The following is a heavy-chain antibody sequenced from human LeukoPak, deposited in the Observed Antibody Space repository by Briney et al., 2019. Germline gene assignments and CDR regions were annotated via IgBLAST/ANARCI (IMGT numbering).Heavy chain of an antibody. D-gene: IGHD4-17*01. J-gene: IGHJ3*02. CDR1: GITLSNYG. V-gene: IGHV4-59*01. CDR3: ARDPTTVTKGLDI. Sequence: GSLRLSCAVSGITLSNYGMSWVRQAPGKGLEWIGYISYIGSTNYNPSLKSRVTISVDTSKNQFSLKLSSVTAADTAVYYCARDPTTVTKGLDIWGKGTMVTVSS. CDR2: ISYIGST.